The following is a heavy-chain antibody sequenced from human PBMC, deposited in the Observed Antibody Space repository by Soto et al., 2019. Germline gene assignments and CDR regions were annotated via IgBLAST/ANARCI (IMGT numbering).Heavy chain of an antibody. D-gene: IGHD2-15*01. Sequence: ASVKVSCKASGYTFTSYATHWVRQAPGQRLEWMGWINAGNGNTKYSQKFQGRVTITRDTSASTAYMELSSLRSEDTAVYYCARSAQGVVAAYYMDGWGKGTTVTVAS. CDR2: INAGNGNT. J-gene: IGHJ6*03. CDR3: ARSAQGVVAAYYMDG. CDR1: GYTFTSYA. V-gene: IGHV1-3*01.